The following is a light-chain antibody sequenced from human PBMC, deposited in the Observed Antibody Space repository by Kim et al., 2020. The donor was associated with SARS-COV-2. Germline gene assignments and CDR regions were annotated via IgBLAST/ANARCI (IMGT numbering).Light chain of an antibody. CDR2: EVS. CDR1: SSDVGSDNL. Sequence: QSITISCTGTSSDVGSDNLVSWYQQHPGKAPKLMIYEVSKRPSGISDRFSGSKSGDKASLTISGLQAEDEADYYCCSYAGSSTYVFGTGTKVTVL. J-gene: IGLJ1*01. V-gene: IGLV2-23*02. CDR3: CSYAGSSTYV.